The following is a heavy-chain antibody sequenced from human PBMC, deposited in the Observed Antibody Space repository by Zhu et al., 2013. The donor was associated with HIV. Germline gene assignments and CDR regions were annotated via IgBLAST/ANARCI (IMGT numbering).Heavy chain of an antibody. CDR2: IDPRNGDT. J-gene: IGHJ2*01. D-gene: IGHD2-2*01. CDR3: ARDPAPAGAWYFDL. V-gene: IGHV1-2*02. Sequence: QEQLVQSGSELKKPGASVSISCKTSGFILTNFYMHWVRQAPGQGFEWLGWIDPRNGDTNYSPKFQGRVTMTRDTSISTAYIELNWLRSDDTAVYFCARDPAPAGAWYFDLWGRGTLVTVSS. CDR1: GFILTNFY.